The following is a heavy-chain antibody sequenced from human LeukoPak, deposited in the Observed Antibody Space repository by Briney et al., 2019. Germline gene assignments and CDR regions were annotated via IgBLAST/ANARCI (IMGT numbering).Heavy chain of an antibody. CDR3: ARVCYGDLLCSYYYYKDF. J-gene: IGHJ6*03. D-gene: IGHD4-17*01. Sequence: PSETLSHTCAVSGYSISSVYYWGWIRHPPGKGLEWIGSIYERGRTHYNPPLKSQLTITVDTSQNHSSLRLSSVTAAGTAVYYGARVCYGDLLCSYYYYKDFWGKGKRVTVSS. V-gene: IGHV4-38-2*01. CDR2: IYERGRT. CDR1: GYSISSVYY.